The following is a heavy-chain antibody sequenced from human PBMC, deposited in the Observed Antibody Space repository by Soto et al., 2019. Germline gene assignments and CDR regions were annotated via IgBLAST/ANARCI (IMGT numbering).Heavy chain of an antibody. CDR1: GFSLSTGGVG. J-gene: IGHJ4*02. CDR3: ALGSSLGEENYPAY. CDR2: IYWDDDK. D-gene: IGHD3-10*01. Sequence: QITLKESGPSLVKPTQTLTLTCTFSGFSLSTGGVGVGWIRQPPGKALEWLALIYWDDDKRYSPSLKSRLTSTNDTSKSKVVLTMNNMDTVDTATDDCALGSSLGEENYPAYWGQGTLVTVSS. V-gene: IGHV2-5*02.